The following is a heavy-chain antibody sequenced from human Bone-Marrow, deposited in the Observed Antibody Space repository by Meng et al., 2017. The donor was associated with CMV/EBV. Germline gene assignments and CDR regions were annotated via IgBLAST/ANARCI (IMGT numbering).Heavy chain of an antibody. CDR2: ISAYNGNT. V-gene: IGHV1-18*04. Sequence: ASVKVSCKASGYTFTGYYMHWVRQAPGQGLEWMGWISAYNGNTNYAQKLQGRVTMTTDTSTSTAYMELRSLRSDDTAVYYCARDATVAEFDPWGQGTRVTGSS. D-gene: IGHD4-23*01. CDR1: GYTFTGYY. J-gene: IGHJ5*02. CDR3: ARDATVAEFDP.